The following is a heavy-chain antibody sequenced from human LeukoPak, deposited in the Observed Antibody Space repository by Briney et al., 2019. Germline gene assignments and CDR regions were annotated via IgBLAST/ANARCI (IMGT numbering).Heavy chain of an antibody. D-gene: IGHD5-24*01. CDR2: IYYSGST. CDR1: GGSISSYY. V-gene: IGHV4-59*08. J-gene: IGHJ4*02. Sequence: SETLSLTCTVSGGSISSYYWSWIRQPPGKGLEWIGYIYYSGSTNYNPSLKSRVTISVDTSKNQFSLKLSSATAADTAVYYCARLSRGYNFDYWGQGTLVTVSS. CDR3: ARLSRGYNFDY.